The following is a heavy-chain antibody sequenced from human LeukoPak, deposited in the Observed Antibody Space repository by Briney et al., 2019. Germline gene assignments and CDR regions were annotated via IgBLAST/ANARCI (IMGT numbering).Heavy chain of an antibody. J-gene: IGHJ3*01. D-gene: IGHD6-6*01. Sequence: GESLKISCKDSGYSFTSYWITWVRQMPGKGLEWMGRIDPSDSYTNYSPSFQGHVTISADKSISTAYLQWSSLKASDTAIYYCARLEYSSSSGAFDFWGQGTMVTVSS. CDR3: ARLEYSSSSGAFDF. CDR1: GYSFTSYW. CDR2: IDPSDSYT. V-gene: IGHV5-10-1*01.